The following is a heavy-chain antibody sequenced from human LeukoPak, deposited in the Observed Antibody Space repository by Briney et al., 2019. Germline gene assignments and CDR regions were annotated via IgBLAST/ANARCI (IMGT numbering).Heavy chain of an antibody. Sequence: SETLSLTCTVSGGSISSSSYYWGWIRQPPGKGLEWIGSIYYSGSTYYNPSLKSRVTISVDTSKNQFSLKLSSVTAADTAVYYCARPSQGTQRKYKWELLLHGAFDIWGQGTMVTVSS. CDR3: ARPSQGTQRKYKWELLLHGAFDI. J-gene: IGHJ3*02. D-gene: IGHD1-26*01. CDR1: GGSISSSSYY. V-gene: IGHV4-39*07. CDR2: IYYSGST.